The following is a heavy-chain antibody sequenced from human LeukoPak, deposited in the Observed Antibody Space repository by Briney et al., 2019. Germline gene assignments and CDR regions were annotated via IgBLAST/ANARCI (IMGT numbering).Heavy chain of an antibody. CDR1: GFSFSSYA. J-gene: IGHJ6*02. CDR3: ARESHYDTYGMDV. Sequence: GGSLRLSCAASGFSFSSYAMSWVRQAPGKGLEWVSGINGGATSTVYADSVKGRFTISRDNSKNTLYLQMNSLRVEDTAVYYCARESHYDTYGMDVWGQGTTVTVSS. CDR2: INGGATST. D-gene: IGHD3-22*01. V-gene: IGHV3-23*01.